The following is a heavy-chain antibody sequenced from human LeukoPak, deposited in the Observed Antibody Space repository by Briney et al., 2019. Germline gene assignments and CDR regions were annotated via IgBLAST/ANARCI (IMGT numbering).Heavy chain of an antibody. Sequence: SQTLSLTCTVSGGSISSGGYYWSWIRQHPGKGLEWIGYIYYSGSTYYNPSLKSRVTISVDTSKNQFSLNLSSVTAADTAVYYCARGLCSSTSCYRVPDYWGQGTLVTVSS. CDR1: GGSISSGGYY. D-gene: IGHD2-2*02. CDR3: ARGLCSSTSCYRVPDY. CDR2: IYYSGST. J-gene: IGHJ4*02. V-gene: IGHV4-31*03.